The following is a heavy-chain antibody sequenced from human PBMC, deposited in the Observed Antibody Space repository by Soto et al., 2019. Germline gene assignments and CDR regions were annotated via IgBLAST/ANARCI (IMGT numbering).Heavy chain of an antibody. CDR2: IIPIFGTA. V-gene: IGHV1-69*12. D-gene: IGHD2-15*01. Sequence: QVQLVQSGAEVKKPGSSVKVSCKASGGTFSSYAISWVRQAPGQGLEWMGGIIPIFGTANYVQKFQGRVTTPADESTSPANMAPRSLRSENTAVYYCARHPGGRGYYYGMDVWGQGTTVTVSS. CDR3: ARHPGGRGYYYGMDV. J-gene: IGHJ6*02. CDR1: GGTFSSYA.